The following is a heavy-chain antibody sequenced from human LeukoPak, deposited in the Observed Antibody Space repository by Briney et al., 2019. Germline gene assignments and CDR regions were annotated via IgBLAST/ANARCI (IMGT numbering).Heavy chain of an antibody. Sequence: PSETLSLTCTVSGDSFRSYYWSWIRQPPGKGLEWIGDIYYSGSTNYNPSLKSRVTMSIDTSRNQFSLKLNSLTTADTAVYYCARVLGYCSSTSCYGRPNWFDPWGQGTLVTVSS. J-gene: IGHJ5*02. CDR1: GDSFRSYY. V-gene: IGHV4-59*01. CDR3: ARVLGYCSSTSCYGRPNWFDP. D-gene: IGHD2-2*01. CDR2: IYYSGST.